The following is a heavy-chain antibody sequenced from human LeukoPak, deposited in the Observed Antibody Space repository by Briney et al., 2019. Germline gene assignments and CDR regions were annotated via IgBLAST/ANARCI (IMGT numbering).Heavy chain of an antibody. CDR1: GGSISSGDYY. CDR2: INQDESER. J-gene: IGHJ4*02. CDR3: ARDYGVVGAPRDY. D-gene: IGHD1-26*01. V-gene: IGHV3-7*01. Sequence: ETLSLTCTVSGGSISSGDYYWSWIRQHPGKGLEWVAIINQDESERYYVDSVKGRFTISRDNAKNSLFLRMNSLRGDDTAVYYWARDYGVVGAPRDYWGQGTLVTVFS.